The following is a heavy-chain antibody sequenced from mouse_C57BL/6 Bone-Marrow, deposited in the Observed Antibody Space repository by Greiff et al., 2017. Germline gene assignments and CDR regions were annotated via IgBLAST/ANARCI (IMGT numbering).Heavy chain of an antibody. CDR3: ANDYYGSFYWYFDV. Sequence: EVKVEESGPGLVKPSQSLSLTCSVTGYSITSGYYWNWIRQFPGNKLEWMGYISYDGSNNYNPSLKNRISITRDTSKNQFFLKLNSVTTEDTATYYCANDYYGSFYWYFDVWGTGTTVTVSS. CDR2: ISYDGSN. D-gene: IGHD1-1*01. J-gene: IGHJ1*03. V-gene: IGHV3-6*01. CDR1: GYSITSGYY.